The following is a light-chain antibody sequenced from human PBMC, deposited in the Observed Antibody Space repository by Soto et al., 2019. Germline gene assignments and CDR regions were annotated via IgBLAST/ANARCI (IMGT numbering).Light chain of an antibody. CDR3: SSYTSSSTVV. CDR2: EVS. Sequence: QSALTQPPSVSGSPGQSLTISCTGPSSDVGSYNRVSWYQQPPGTAPKLMIYEVSNRPSGVPDRFSGSKSGNTASLTISGLQAEDEADYYCSSYTSSSTVVFGGGTKLTVL. J-gene: IGLJ2*01. V-gene: IGLV2-18*02. CDR1: SSDVGSYNR.